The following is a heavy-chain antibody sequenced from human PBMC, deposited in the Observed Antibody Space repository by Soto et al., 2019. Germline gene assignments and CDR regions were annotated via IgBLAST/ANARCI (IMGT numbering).Heavy chain of an antibody. D-gene: IGHD2-2*03. CDR3: AKDGYCSRISCYAGNFYY. J-gene: IGHJ4*02. V-gene: IGHV3-23*01. Sequence: EVQLLESGGGLVQPGGSLRLSCAASGFTFSNYPMSWARQAPGKGLEWVSYISDSGGTTYYADSVKGRLTISRDNSKNTLYLQMNSLRAEETAVYYCAKDGYCSRISCYAGNFYYWGQGALVIVS. CDR2: ISDSGGTT. CDR1: GFTFSNYP.